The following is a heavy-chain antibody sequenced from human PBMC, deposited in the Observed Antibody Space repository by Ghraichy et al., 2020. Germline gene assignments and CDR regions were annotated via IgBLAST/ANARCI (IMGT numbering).Heavy chain of an antibody. CDR3: TSTDYYDTGGYYYPDY. Sequence: GGSLRLSCAASGFTFGNAWMNWVRQAPGKGLEWVGLIKTKTDGGTTDYAAPVKGRFTISRDDSKNTLYIQMNSLKTEDTAVYYCTSTDYYDTGGYYYPDYWGQGTLVTVSS. CDR1: GFTFGNAW. D-gene: IGHD3-22*01. V-gene: IGHV3-15*01. J-gene: IGHJ4*02. CDR2: IKTKTDGGTT.